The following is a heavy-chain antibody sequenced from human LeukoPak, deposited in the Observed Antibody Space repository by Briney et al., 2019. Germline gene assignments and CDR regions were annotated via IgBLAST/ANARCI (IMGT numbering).Heavy chain of an antibody. V-gene: IGHV4-30-2*01. Sequence: PSETLSLTCTVSGGSISSGGYYWSWIRQPPGKGLEWIGYIYHSGSTYYNPSLKSRVTISVDRSKNQFSLKLCSVTAADTAVYYCAREFTAAAGTDINWGQGTLVTVSS. J-gene: IGHJ4*02. CDR3: AREFTAAAGTDIN. D-gene: IGHD6-13*01. CDR1: GGSISSGGYY. CDR2: IYHSGST.